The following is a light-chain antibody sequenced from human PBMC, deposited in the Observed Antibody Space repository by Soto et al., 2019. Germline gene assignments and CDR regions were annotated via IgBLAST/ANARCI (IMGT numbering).Light chain of an antibody. V-gene: IGKV1-39*01. CDR2: GAS. CDR3: QQSYSLPLT. J-gene: IGKJ3*01. Sequence: DIQMTQSPSSLSAAVGDRVAITCRTSQTISDHLNWYQQKPGKALKLLIYGASRLQSGVPSRFSGSGSGTVFTLTITGLQHEDFALYFCQQSYSLPLTFGPGTKVDV. CDR1: QTISDH.